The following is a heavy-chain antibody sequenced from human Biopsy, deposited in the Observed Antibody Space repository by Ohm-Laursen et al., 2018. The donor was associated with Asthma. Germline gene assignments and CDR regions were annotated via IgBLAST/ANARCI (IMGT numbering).Heavy chain of an antibody. J-gene: IGHJ4*02. CDR3: ARAQDYYDSRGYYRSFDY. CDR2: IYYSGST. D-gene: IGHD3-22*01. CDR1: YGSITSGGYY. Sequence: QTLPLTCAVSYGSITSGGYYWTWIRQHPGKGLEWIGFIYYSGSTYYNPSLKSRVSISIDTSKNQFSLKLSSVTAADTAVYYCARAQDYYDSRGYYRSFDYWGQGTLVTVSS. V-gene: IGHV4-31*02.